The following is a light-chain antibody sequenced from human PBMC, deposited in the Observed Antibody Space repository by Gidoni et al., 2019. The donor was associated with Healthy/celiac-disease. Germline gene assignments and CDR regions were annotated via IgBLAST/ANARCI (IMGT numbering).Light chain of an antibody. Sequence: DIQMTQSPSSLSASVGARVTITCRASQSISSYLNWYQQKPGKAPKLLIYAASSLQSGVPSRCSGSGSGTDCTRTISSLPPEDFATYYCQHSYSTPPTFGQGTKVEIK. CDR1: QSISSY. J-gene: IGKJ1*01. CDR3: QHSYSTPPT. CDR2: AAS. V-gene: IGKV1-39*01.